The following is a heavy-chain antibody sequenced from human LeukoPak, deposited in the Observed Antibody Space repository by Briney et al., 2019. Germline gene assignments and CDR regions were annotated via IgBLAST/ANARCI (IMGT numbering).Heavy chain of an antibody. Sequence: PSETLSLTCTVSGGSISSYYWSWIRQSPGKGLEWIGEMNQRGSMNYNPSLKSRVTISVDTSKNQFSLKSTSVTATDTAVYYCAKTYPDCDYWGQGTLVTVSS. V-gene: IGHV4-34*01. CDR3: AKTYPDCDY. CDR2: MNQRGSM. D-gene: IGHD2-21*02. J-gene: IGHJ4*02. CDR1: GGSISSYY.